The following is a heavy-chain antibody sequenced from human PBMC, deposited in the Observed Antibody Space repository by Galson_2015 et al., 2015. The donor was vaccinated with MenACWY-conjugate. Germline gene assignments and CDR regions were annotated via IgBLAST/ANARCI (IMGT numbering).Heavy chain of an antibody. V-gene: IGHV3-48*02. CDR1: GFIFSSHS. J-gene: IGHJ4*02. D-gene: IGHD3-16*01. Sequence: SLRLSCAASGFIFSSHSMNWVRQAPGRGLEWISYISSSSTSINYADSVKGRFTISRDNAKNSLYLQMNSLRDEDTAVYYCAKGVWGTFDYWGQGTLVTVSS. CDR2: ISSSSTSI. CDR3: AKGVWGTFDY.